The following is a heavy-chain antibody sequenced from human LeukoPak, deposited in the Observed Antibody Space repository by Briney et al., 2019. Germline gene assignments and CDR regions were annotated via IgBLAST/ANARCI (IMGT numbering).Heavy chain of an antibody. V-gene: IGHV4-39*07. Sequence: SETLSLTCTVSGGSISNRSHFWGWIRQTPGKGLEWFGSIYYSGYTYYNPSLKSRVTISVDTSKNQFSLRLNSVTAADTAVYYCARDSAPNLLAYF. CDR1: GGSISNRSHF. CDR3: ARDSAPNLLAYF. D-gene: IGHD2/OR15-2a*01. J-gene: IGHJ4*01. CDR2: IYYSGYT.